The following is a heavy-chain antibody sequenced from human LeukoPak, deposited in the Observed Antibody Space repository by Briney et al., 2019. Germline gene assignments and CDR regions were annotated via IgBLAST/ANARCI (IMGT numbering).Heavy chain of an antibody. J-gene: IGHJ6*04. D-gene: IGHD2-15*01. CDR3: AKEARRYCSGGTCYEYGIDV. CDR2: ILYDGSNK. Sequence: PGRSLRLSCAASGFTFSNYGMHWVRQAPGKGLEWVTIILYDGSNKNYGDSVKGRFTISRDNSKNTLYMQMNSLRAEDTAVYYCAKEARRYCSGGTCYEYGIDVWGKGTTVTVS. V-gene: IGHV3-30*18. CDR1: GFTFSNYG.